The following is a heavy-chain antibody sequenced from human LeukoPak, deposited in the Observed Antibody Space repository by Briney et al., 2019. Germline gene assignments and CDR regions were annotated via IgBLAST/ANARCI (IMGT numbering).Heavy chain of an antibody. CDR2: ISSSGSTI. D-gene: IGHD3-10*01. CDR3: ARDDGSGSYYSHCFDY. J-gene: IGHJ4*02. Sequence: SGGSLRLSCAASGFTFSDYYMSWIRQAPGKGLEWVSYISSSGSTIYYADSVKGRFTISRDNAKNSLYLQMNSLRAEDTAVYYCARDDGSGSYYSHCFDYWGQGTLVTVSS. V-gene: IGHV3-11*04. CDR1: GFTFSDYY.